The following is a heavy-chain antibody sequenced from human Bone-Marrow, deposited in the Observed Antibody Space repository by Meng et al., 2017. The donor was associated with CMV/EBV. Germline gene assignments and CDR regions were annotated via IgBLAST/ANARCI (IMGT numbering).Heavy chain of an antibody. J-gene: IGHJ4*02. CDR3: VARGKRWLQKTEPYYFAY. CDR2: IYYSGST. Sequence: LRLSCTVSGGSISSGDYYWSWIRQPPGKGLEWIGYIYYSGSTYYNPSLKSRVTISVDTSKNQFSLKLSSVTAADTAVYYCVARGKRWLQKTEPYYFAYWGQGTLVTVVS. CDR1: GGSISSGDYY. V-gene: IGHV4-30-4*08. D-gene: IGHD5-24*01.